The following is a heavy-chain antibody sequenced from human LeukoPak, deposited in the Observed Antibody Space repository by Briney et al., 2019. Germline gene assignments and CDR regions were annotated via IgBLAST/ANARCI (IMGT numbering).Heavy chain of an antibody. V-gene: IGHV3-23*01. CDR3: ARDTDSSSWQYYFDY. J-gene: IGHJ4*02. CDR1: GFTFSSCA. Sequence: GGSLRLSCAASGFTFSSCAMNWVRQAPGKGLEWVSAITGSGGSTYYADSVKGRFTISRDNSKNTLYLQMNSLRAEDTAVYYCARDTDSSSWQYYFDYWGQGTLVTVSS. CDR2: ITGSGGST. D-gene: IGHD6-13*01.